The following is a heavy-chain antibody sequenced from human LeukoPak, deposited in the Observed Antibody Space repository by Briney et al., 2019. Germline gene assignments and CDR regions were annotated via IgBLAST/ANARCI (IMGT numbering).Heavy chain of an antibody. V-gene: IGHV3-21*01. CDR2: ISSSSSYI. J-gene: IGHJ6*02. Sequence: GGSLRLSCAASGFTFSSYSMNWVRQAPGKGLEWVSSISSSSSYIYYADSVKGRFTISRDNAKNSLYLQMNSLRAEDTAVYYCARDLGYYGSGRSYGMDVWGQGTTVTVSS. CDR1: GFTFSSYS. D-gene: IGHD3-10*01. CDR3: ARDLGYYGSGRSYGMDV.